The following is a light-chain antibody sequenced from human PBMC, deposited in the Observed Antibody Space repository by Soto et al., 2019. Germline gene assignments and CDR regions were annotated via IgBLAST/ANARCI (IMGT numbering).Light chain of an antibody. J-gene: IGKJ5*01. CDR2: GAA. CDR1: QSVSSSF. Sequence: ENGLTQSPGTLSLSPGERATLSCRASQSVSSSFVAWYQQKPGQAPRLVIYGAASRATGIPDRLSGSGSGTHFTLTISRLEPEDFAVYYCQQYGSLPITFGQGTRLEIK. CDR3: QQYGSLPIT. V-gene: IGKV3-20*01.